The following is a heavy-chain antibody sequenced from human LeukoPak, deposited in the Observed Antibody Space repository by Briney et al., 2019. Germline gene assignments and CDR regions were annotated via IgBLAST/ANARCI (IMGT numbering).Heavy chain of an antibody. CDR1: GYTLTELS. CDR2: FDPEDGET. D-gene: IGHD1-26*01. V-gene: IGHV1-24*01. CDR3: ARGPRGVVGATSLDY. J-gene: IGHJ4*02. Sequence: ASVKVSCKVSGYTLTELSMHWVRQAPGKGLEWMGGFDPEDGETIYAQKFQGRVTMTRDTSISTAYMELSRLRSDDTAVYYCARGPRGVVGATSLDYWGQGTLVTVSS.